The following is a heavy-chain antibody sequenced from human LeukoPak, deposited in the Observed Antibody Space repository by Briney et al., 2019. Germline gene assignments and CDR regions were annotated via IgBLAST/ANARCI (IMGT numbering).Heavy chain of an antibody. D-gene: IGHD3-10*01. CDR2: IRYDGSNK. Sequence: GGSLRLSCAASGFTFSSYGMHWVRQAPGKGLEWVAFIRYDGSNKYYADSVKGRFTISRDNSKNTLYLQMNSLRAEDTAAYYCAKARGYYYGSFDYWGQGTLVTVSS. CDR1: GFTFSSYG. V-gene: IGHV3-30*02. CDR3: AKARGYYYGSFDY. J-gene: IGHJ4*02.